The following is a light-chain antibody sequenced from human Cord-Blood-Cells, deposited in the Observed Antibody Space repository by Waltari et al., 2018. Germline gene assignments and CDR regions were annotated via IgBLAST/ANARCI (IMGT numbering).Light chain of an antibody. V-gene: IGLV2-23*02. CDR1: SRAVGSYNL. J-gene: IGLJ1*01. Sequence: QSVLPQPASVSGSPGQSIPISCTGPSRAVGSYNLVSWYQQHPGKAPKLMIYEVSKRPSGVSNRFSGSKSGNTASLTISGLQAEDEADYYCCSYAGSSTYVFGTGTKVTVL. CDR3: CSYAGSSTYV. CDR2: EVS.